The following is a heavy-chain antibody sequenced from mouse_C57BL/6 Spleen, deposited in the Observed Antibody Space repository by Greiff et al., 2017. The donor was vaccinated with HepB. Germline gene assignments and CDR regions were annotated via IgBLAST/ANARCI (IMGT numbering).Heavy chain of an antibody. CDR3: AGSSGGKISAY. CDR2: INPGSGGT. CDR1: GYAFTNYL. V-gene: IGHV1-54*01. Sequence: VQLQQSGAELVRPGTSVKVSCKASGYAFTNYLIEWVKQRPGQGLEWIGVINPGSGGTNYNEKFKGKATLTADKSSSTAYMQRSSLTSEDSAVYFCAGSSGGKISAYWGQGTLVTVSA. D-gene: IGHD3-1*01. J-gene: IGHJ3*01.